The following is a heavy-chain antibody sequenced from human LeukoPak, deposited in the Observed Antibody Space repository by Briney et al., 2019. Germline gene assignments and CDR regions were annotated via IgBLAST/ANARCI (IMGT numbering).Heavy chain of an antibody. CDR1: GGSISSGGYS. Sequence: SSETLSLTCTVSGGSISSGGYSWSWIRQHPGKGLEWIGYIYYSGSTYYNPSLKSRVTISVDTSKNQFSLKLSSVTAADTAVYYCARDQYCSGGSCYESYYYYYGMDVWGQGTTVTVSS. D-gene: IGHD2-15*01. V-gene: IGHV4-31*03. CDR2: IYYSGST. CDR3: ARDQYCSGGSCYESYYYYYGMDV. J-gene: IGHJ6*02.